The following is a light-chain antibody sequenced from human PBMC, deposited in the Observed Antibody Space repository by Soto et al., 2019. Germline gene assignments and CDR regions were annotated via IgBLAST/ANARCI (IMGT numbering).Light chain of an antibody. V-gene: IGKV3D-20*02. Sequence: EIVLTQSPGTLSLSPGERATLSCRASQSVSSSYLAWYQQKPGQAPRLLIYGASSRATGIPDRFSGSKSGTDFTLTISSLEPEDFAVYYCQQRSNWPPYTFGQGTKVDIK. CDR3: QQRSNWPPYT. CDR2: GAS. CDR1: QSVSSSY. J-gene: IGKJ1*01.